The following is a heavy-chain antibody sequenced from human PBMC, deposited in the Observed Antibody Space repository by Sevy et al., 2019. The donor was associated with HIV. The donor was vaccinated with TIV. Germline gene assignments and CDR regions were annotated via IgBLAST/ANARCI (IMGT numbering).Heavy chain of an antibody. Sequence: GGSLRLSCAASGFTFSSYAMHWVRQAPGKGLEWVAVISYDGSNKYYADSVKGRFTISRDNSKNTLYLQMNSLRAEDTAVYYCASHPAPYYFDYWVQGTLVTVSS. CDR3: ASHPAPYYFDY. CDR1: GFTFSSYA. J-gene: IGHJ4*02. V-gene: IGHV3-30*04. CDR2: ISYDGSNK.